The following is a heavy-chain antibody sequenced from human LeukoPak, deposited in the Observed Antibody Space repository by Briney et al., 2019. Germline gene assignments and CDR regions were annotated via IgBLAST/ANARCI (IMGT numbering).Heavy chain of an antibody. J-gene: IGHJ5*02. CDR3: ARWRLGDYASFDP. CDR1: GFTFSTYG. V-gene: IGHV3-23*01. Sequence: GGSLRLSCAASGFTFSTYGMSWVRQAPGKGLEWVSAVSSTGGTTYYADSVKGRFTISRDNSKNTLFLQINSLRAEDTAVYYCARWRLGDYASFDPWGQGTPVTVSS. D-gene: IGHD4-17*01. CDR2: VSSTGGTT.